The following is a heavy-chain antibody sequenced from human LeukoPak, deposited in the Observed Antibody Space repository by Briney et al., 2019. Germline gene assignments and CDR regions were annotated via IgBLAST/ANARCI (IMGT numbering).Heavy chain of an antibody. CDR2: IKQDGSEK. CDR1: GFTFSSYA. D-gene: IGHD3-22*01. J-gene: IGHJ4*02. CDR3: ARELDPDYYDSSGYSDY. V-gene: IGHV3-7*01. Sequence: GGSLRLSCAASGFTFSSYAMSWVRQAPGKGLEWVANIKQDGSEKYYVDSVKGRFTISRDNAKNSLYLQMNSLRAEDTAVYYCARELDPDYYDSSGYSDYWGQGTLVTVSS.